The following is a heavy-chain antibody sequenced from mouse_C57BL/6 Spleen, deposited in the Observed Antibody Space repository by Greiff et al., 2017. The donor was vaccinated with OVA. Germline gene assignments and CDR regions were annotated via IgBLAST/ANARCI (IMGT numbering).Heavy chain of an antibody. Sequence: EVQLQQSGTVLARPGASVKMSCKTSGYTFTSYWMHWVKQRPGQGLEWIGAIYPGNSDTSYNQKFKGKAKLTAVTSASTAYMELSSLTNEDSAVYYCTRFPYYYGSSYGYFDVWGTGTTVTVSS. CDR3: TRFPYYYGSSYGYFDV. V-gene: IGHV1-5*01. J-gene: IGHJ1*03. D-gene: IGHD1-1*01. CDR1: GYTFTSYW. CDR2: IYPGNSDT.